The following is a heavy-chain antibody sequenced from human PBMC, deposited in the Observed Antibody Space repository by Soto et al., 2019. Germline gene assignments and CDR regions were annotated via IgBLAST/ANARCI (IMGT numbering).Heavy chain of an antibody. V-gene: IGHV3-74*01. CDR1: GFTFSSYW. D-gene: IGHD6-13*01. CDR2: INSDGSST. Sequence: EVQLVESGGGLVQSGGSLRLSCAASGFTFSSYWMHWVRQAPGKGLVWVSRINSDGSSTSYADSVKGRFTISRDNAKNTLNLQMNSLRVEDTGVYSCAREYRSSRYFAYWGQGTLVTVSS. CDR3: AREYRSSRYFAY. J-gene: IGHJ4*02.